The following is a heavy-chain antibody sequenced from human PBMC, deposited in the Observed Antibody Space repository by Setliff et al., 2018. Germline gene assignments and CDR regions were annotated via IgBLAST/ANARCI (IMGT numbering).Heavy chain of an antibody. V-gene: IGHV4-59*11. D-gene: IGHD6-19*01. CDR3: ARGAVAASPNWFDP. Sequence: PSETLSLTCSVSGGSIGSHYWTWIRQPPGKGLELIGHISHSRSTNYNPSLRSRVTISLDTSKNQFSLNVTSVIAADTAVYYCARGAVAASPNWFDPWGQGTLVTVSS. CDR1: GGSIGSHY. J-gene: IGHJ5*02. CDR2: ISHSRST.